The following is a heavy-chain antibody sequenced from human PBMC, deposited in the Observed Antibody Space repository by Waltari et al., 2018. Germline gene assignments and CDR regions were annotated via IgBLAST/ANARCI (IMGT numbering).Heavy chain of an antibody. V-gene: IGHV1-2*02. CDR2: INPNSGGT. J-gene: IGHJ5*02. CDR1: GYTFTGYY. D-gene: IGHD5-12*01. Sequence: QVQLVQSGAEVKKPGASVKVSCKASGYTFTGYYMHWVRQAPGQGLGWMGWINPNSGGTNYAQKFQGRVTMTRDTSISTAYMELSRLRSDDTAVYYCARAGYSGYFTGWFDPWGQGTLVTVSS. CDR3: ARAGYSGYFTGWFDP.